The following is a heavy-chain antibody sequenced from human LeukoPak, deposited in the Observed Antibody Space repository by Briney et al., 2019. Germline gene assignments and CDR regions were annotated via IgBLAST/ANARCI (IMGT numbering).Heavy chain of an antibody. CDR2: IDWDDDK. CDR3: ARIPPYSSGWYYFDY. V-gene: IGHV2-70*04. J-gene: IGHJ4*02. CDR1: GFSLRTVGMR. D-gene: IGHD6-19*01. Sequence: SGPALVKSTQTLTLTCTFSGFSLRTVGMRVSWIRQPPGKALEWLARIDWDDDKFYSTSLKTRLSISKDPSKNQVVLTMTNMDPVDTATYYCARIPPYSSGWYYFDYWGQGTLVTVSS.